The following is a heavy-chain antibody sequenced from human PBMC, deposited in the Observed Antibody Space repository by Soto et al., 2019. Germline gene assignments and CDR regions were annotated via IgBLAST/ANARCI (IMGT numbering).Heavy chain of an antibody. Sequence: GGSLRLSCAASGFTFSSYGMHWVRQAPGKGLEWVAGISCDGSNTYYADSVKGRFTISRDNSKNTLYLQMNSLRAEDTAVYYWAKDSRAALRTIFGGNPLSYVMDVWGQGTTVTVSS. J-gene: IGHJ6*02. CDR3: AKDSRAALRTIFGGNPLSYVMDV. CDR1: GFTFSSYG. CDR2: ISCDGSNT. V-gene: IGHV3-30*18. D-gene: IGHD3-3*01.